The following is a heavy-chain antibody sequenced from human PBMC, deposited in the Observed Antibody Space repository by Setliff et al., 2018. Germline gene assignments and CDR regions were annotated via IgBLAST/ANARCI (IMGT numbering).Heavy chain of an antibody. Sequence: SETLSLTCTVSGASISTNSYYWGWIRQPPGKGLEWIGTIYYTGSTYYNPSLKSRVTISVDTSKNQFSLKVNSVTAADTAVYYCARHDVAGRGRAFDIWGQGTMVTVSS. CDR2: IYYTGST. D-gene: IGHD6-19*01. CDR3: ARHDVAGRGRAFDI. CDR1: GASISTNSYY. J-gene: IGHJ3*02. V-gene: IGHV4-39*01.